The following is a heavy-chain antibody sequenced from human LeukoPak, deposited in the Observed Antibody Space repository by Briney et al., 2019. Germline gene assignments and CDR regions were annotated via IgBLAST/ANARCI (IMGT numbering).Heavy chain of an antibody. CDR1: GFTFGDYA. J-gene: IGHJ4*02. CDR3: TRDQTYYYGSGSYRY. Sequence: GGSLRLSCTASGFTFGDYALSWFRQAPGKGLEWVSFIRSKAYGGTTEYAASVKGRFTISRDDCNSIAYLQMNSLKIEDTAVYYCTRDQTYYYGSGSYRYWGQGTLVTVSS. CDR2: IRSKAYGGTT. V-gene: IGHV3-49*03. D-gene: IGHD3-10*01.